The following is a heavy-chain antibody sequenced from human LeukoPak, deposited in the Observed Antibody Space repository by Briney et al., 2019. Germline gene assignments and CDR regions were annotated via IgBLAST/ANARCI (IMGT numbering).Heavy chain of an antibody. CDR3: ATDSPETAAFDY. J-gene: IGHJ4*02. V-gene: IGHV3-48*04. CDR2: IVGSSSNI. D-gene: IGHD1-1*01. CDR1: GFSFSTYS. Sequence: GGSLRLSCTASGFSFSTYSMNWSPQAPGKGRDWASYIVGSSSNIYYADSVKGRFTISRDNAKNSLYLQMDSLRAEDTAVYYCATDSPETAAFDYWGQGTLVTVSS.